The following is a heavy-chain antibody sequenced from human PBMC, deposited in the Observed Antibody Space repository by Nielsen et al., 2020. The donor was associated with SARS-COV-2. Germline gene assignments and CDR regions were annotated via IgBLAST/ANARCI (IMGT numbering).Heavy chain of an antibody. V-gene: IGHV4-59*13. Sequence: SETLSLTCTVSGGSISSYYWSWIRQPPGKGLEWIGYIYYSGSTNYNPSLKSRVTISVDTSKNQFSLKLSSVTAADTAVYYCARGVDTAMVLPFDYWGQGTLVTVSS. J-gene: IGHJ4*02. CDR2: IYYSGST. CDR1: GGSISSYY. D-gene: IGHD5-18*01. CDR3: ARGVDTAMVLPFDY.